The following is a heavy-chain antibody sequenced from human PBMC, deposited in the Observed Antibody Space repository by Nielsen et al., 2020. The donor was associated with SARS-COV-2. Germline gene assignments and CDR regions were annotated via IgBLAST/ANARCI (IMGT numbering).Heavy chain of an antibody. V-gene: IGHV4-34*01. J-gene: IGHJ6*02. Sequence: GSLRLSCAVYGGSFSAYYWSWIRQPPGKGLEWIGEINHSGSTNYNPSLKSRVTISVDTSKNQVSLKLSSVTAADTAVYYCARGRRISGYDPPRSSYVMDVWGQGTTVTLSS. CDR3: ARGRRISGYDPPRSSYVMDV. D-gene: IGHD5-12*01. CDR2: INHSGST. CDR1: GGSFSAYY.